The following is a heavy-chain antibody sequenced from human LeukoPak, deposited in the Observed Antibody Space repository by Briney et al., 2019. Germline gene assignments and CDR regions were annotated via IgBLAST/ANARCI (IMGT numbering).Heavy chain of an antibody. CDR3: ARGGSRLNRYYDY. Sequence: GESLKISCKASGYSFTWYWIGWVRQMPGKGLEWMGIIYPGDSDTRYSPSFQGQVTILVDKSISTAYLQWSSLKASDTAMYYCARGGSRLNRYYDYWGQGTLVTVSS. CDR2: IYPGDSDT. CDR1: GYSFTWYW. V-gene: IGHV5-51*01. D-gene: IGHD3-9*01. J-gene: IGHJ4*02.